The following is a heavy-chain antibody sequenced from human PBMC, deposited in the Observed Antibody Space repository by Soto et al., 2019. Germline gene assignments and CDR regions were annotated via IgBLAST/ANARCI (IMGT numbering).Heavy chain of an antibody. CDR2: IIPIFGTA. V-gene: IGHV1-69*12. CDR1: GGTFSSYA. CDR3: ASDRKKYFDY. J-gene: IGHJ4*02. Sequence: QVQLVQSGAEVKKPGSSVKVSCKASGGTFSSYAISWVRQAPGQGLEWMGGIIPIFGTANYAQKFQGRVTITADESASTAYVVLSCLRSEDTAFYYCASDRKKYFDYWGQGTLLTVSS.